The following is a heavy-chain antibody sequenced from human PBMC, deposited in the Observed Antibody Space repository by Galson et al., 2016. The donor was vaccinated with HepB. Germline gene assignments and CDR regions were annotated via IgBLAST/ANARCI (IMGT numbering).Heavy chain of an antibody. CDR2: ISSPSNGNT. CDR3: ARAGATVTSHFDH. J-gene: IGHJ4*02. D-gene: IGHD4-17*01. CDR1: GYNFNIFG. V-gene: IGHV1-18*01. Sequence: SVKVSFKASGYNFNIFGITWVRKAPRQGLEWVGWISSPSNGNTDHAQKFQGRITMTTDSSTSTASIELRSLRSDDTAVYYCARAGATVTSHFDHWGQGTQVTVSS.